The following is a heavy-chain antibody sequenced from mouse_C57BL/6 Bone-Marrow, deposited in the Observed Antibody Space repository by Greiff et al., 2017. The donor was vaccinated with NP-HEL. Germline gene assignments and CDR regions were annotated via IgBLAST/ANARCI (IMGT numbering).Heavy chain of an antibody. D-gene: IGHD1-1*01. V-gene: IGHV5-6*01. CDR2: ISSGGSYT. CDR1: GFTFSSYG. J-gene: IGHJ3*01. CDR3: ARLGLFTTVVATKAY. Sequence: EVKLMESGGDLVKPGGSLKLSCAASGFTFSSYGMSWVRQTPDKRLEWVATISSGGSYTYYPDSVKGRFTISRDNAKNTLYLQMSSLKSEDTAMYYCARLGLFTTVVATKAYWGQGTLVTVSA.